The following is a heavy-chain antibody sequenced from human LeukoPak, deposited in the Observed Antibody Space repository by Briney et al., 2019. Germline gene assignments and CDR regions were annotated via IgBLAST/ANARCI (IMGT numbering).Heavy chain of an antibody. V-gene: IGHV3-21*01. J-gene: IGHJ4*02. CDR1: GFTFSSYI. CDR3: ASYDSSGYPFDY. D-gene: IGHD3-22*01. Sequence: GSLRPSCAASGFTFSSYIMNWVRQAPGKGLEWVSSISSSSSYIYYADSVKGRFTISRDNAKNSLYLQMNSLRAEDTAVYYCASYDSSGYPFDYWGQGTLVTVSS. CDR2: ISSSSSYI.